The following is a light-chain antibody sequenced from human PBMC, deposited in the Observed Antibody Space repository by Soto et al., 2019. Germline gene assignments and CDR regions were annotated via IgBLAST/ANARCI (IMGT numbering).Light chain of an antibody. J-gene: IGLJ2*01. V-gene: IGLV2-23*02. CDR1: SSDVGSYNL. Sequence: QSALTQPASVSGSPGQSITISCTGTSSDVGSYNLVSWYQQLPGKAPKLMIYEVSKRPSGVSNRFSGSKSGNTASLTISGLQAEDEADYYCCSYAGSSTLVVFGGGTKVTVL. CDR3: CSYAGSSTLVV. CDR2: EVS.